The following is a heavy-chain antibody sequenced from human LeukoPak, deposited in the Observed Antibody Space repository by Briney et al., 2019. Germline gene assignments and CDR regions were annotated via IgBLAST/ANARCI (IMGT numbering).Heavy chain of an antibody. V-gene: IGHV4-39*02. Sequence: PSETLSLTCTVSGGSLSSSSYYWGWIRQPPGKGLEWIGSIYYSGSTYYNPSLKSRVTISVDTSKKHFSLMLSSVTAADTAVYYCARLAAVSGFYYFDYWGQGTLVTVSS. D-gene: IGHD3-10*01. CDR2: IYYSGST. CDR1: GGSLSSSSYY. CDR3: ARLAAVSGFYYFDY. J-gene: IGHJ4*02.